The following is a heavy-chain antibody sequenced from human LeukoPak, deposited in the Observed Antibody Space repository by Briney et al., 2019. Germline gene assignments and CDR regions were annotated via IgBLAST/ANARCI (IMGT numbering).Heavy chain of an antibody. J-gene: IGHJ4*02. D-gene: IGHD2-15*01. Sequence: LQGRVTRTTDTSTSTAYMELRSLKSDDTAVYYCARGIIGYYFDYWGQGTLVTVSS. V-gene: IGHV1-18*01. CDR3: ARGIIGYYFDY.